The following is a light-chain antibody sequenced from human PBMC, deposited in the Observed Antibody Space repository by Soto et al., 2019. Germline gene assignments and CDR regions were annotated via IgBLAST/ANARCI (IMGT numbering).Light chain of an antibody. CDR1: QSVSSDS. J-gene: IGKJ3*01. CDR2: GAS. CDR3: QQYGSSPPT. V-gene: IGKV3-20*01. Sequence: EIVLTQSPGTLSFSPGERATLSCRASQSVSSDSLAWYQQKPGQAPRLLIYGASSRATGIPDRFSGSGSGTDFTLTVSRLEPEDFAVFYCQQYGSSPPTFGPGTKVDIK.